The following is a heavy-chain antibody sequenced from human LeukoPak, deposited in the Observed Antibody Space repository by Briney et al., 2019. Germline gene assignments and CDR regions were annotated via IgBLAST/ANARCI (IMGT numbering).Heavy chain of an antibody. D-gene: IGHD5-12*01. CDR3: ARVTYSGYGARAINWFDP. J-gene: IGHJ5*02. V-gene: IGHV1-18*01. CDR2: ISAYNGNT. CDR1: GYTFTSYG. Sequence: ASVKVSCKASGYTFTSYGISWVRQAPGQGLEWMGWISAYNGNTNYAQKLQGRATMTTDTSTSTAYMELRSPRSDDTAVYYCARVTYSGYGARAINWFDPWGQGTLVTVSS.